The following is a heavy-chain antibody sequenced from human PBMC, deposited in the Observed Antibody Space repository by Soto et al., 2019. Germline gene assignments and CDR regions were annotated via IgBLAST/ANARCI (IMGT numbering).Heavy chain of an antibody. CDR2: INPNSGGT. CDR1: GYTFTAYY. CDR3: ARQFGGIAVAGTTVYWYFDL. D-gene: IGHD6-19*01. J-gene: IGHJ2*01. V-gene: IGHV1-2*04. Sequence: QVPLVQSGAEVKEPGASLKVSCKPSGYTFTAYYIHWVRQAPGQGLEWMGWINPNSGGTSYAQKFQGWVTMTRDTSINTAYMELSRLRSDDTAIYYCARQFGGIAVAGTTVYWYFDLWGRGTLVTVSS.